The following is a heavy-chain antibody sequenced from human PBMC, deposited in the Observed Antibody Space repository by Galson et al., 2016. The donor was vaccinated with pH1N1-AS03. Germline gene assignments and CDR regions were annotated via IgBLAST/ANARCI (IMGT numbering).Heavy chain of an antibody. CDR2: IWYDGSNK. D-gene: IGHD3-22*01. CDR3: ARGQGYNSGYFDTDY. V-gene: IGHV3-33*01. J-gene: IGHJ4*02. CDR1: GFTFSSYG. Sequence: SLRLSCAASGFTFSSYGMHWVRQTPGKGLERVAVIWYDGSNKYYADSVKGRFTISGDNSKNTLYLQMSSLRAEDTAVYYCARGQGYNSGYFDTDYWGRGTLVTVSS.